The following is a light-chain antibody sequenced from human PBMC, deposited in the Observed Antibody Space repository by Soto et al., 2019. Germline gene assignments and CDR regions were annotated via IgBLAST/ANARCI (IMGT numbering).Light chain of an antibody. CDR1: QSISSY. Sequence: DIQMTQSPSSLSASVGDRVTITCRASQSISSYLNWYQQKPGKAPKLLNYAASSLQSGVPSRFSGSGSGTDFTLTISSLQPEDFATYYCQQSYRTPLTFGGGTKVEIK. CDR2: AAS. J-gene: IGKJ4*01. CDR3: QQSYRTPLT. V-gene: IGKV1-39*01.